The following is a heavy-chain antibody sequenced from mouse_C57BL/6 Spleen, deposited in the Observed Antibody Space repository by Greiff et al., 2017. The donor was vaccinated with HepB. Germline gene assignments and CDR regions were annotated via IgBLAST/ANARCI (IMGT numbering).Heavy chain of an antibody. J-gene: IGHJ2*01. Sequence: VQLQQSGPELVKPGASVKMSCKASGYTFTDYNMHWVKQSHGKSLEWIGYINPNNGGTSYNQKFKGKATLTVNKSSSTAYMELRSLTSEDSAVYYCARYYGSSYPYYFDYWGQGTTLTVSS. CDR3: ARYYGSSYPYYFDY. CDR1: GYTFTDYN. CDR2: INPNNGGT. D-gene: IGHD1-1*01. V-gene: IGHV1-22*01.